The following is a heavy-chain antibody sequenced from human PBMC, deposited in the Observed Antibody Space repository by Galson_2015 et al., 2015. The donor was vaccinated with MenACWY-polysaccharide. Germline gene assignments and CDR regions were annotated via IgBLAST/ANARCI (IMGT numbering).Heavy chain of an antibody. CDR1: GFTFSDYY. J-gene: IGHJ6*02. Sequence: SLRLSCAASGFTFSDYYMSWIRQAPGKGLEWVGRIKSKTDGGTTDYAAPVKGRFTISRDDSKNTLYLQMNSLKTEDTAVYYCTTDPFDRLYCSSTSCYGNYYYGMDVWGQGTLVTVSS. D-gene: IGHD2-2*01. CDR3: TTDPFDRLYCSSTSCYGNYYYGMDV. CDR2: IKSKTDGGTT. V-gene: IGHV3-15*01.